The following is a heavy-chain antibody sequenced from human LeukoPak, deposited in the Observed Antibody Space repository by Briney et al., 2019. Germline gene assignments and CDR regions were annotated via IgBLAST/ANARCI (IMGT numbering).Heavy chain of an antibody. CDR3: AILAVGK. D-gene: IGHD6-13*01. J-gene: IGHJ4*02. CDR1: GASISSSRDY. CDR2: IYHTGRS. V-gene: IGHV4-39*01. Sequence: PSETLSLTCTVSGASISSSRDYWGWIRQPPGKGLEWIGSIYHTGRSYSHPSLRSRVTISVDTSKNQFSLSLTSVTAADTAVYYCAILAVGKWGQGSLVTVSS.